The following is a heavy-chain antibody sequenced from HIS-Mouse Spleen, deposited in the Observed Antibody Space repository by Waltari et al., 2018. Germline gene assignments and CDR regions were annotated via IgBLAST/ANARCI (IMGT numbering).Heavy chain of an antibody. D-gene: IGHD3-10*01. V-gene: IGHV4-39*01. CDR3: ANTYYYGSGSYPFYFDY. Sequence: QLQLQESGPGLVKPSETLSLTCTVSGGSISSSSYYWGWIRQPPGKGLEWIGSIYYSGSTDDNPSLKSPVTISVDTSKNQFSLKLSSVTAADTAVYYCANTYYYGSGSYPFYFDYWGQGTLVTVSS. J-gene: IGHJ4*02. CDR1: GGSISSSSYY. CDR2: IYYSGST.